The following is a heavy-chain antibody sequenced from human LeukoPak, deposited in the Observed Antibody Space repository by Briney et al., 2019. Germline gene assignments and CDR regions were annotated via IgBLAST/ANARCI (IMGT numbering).Heavy chain of an antibody. CDR3: AKAVSRMDGDYPNWYFDY. D-gene: IGHD4-17*01. Sequence: GGSLRLSCAASGFTFSSYAMSWVRQAPGKGLEWVSAISGSGGSTYYADSVKGRFTISRDNSKNTLYLQMNSLRAEDTAVYYCAKAVSRMDGDYPNWYFDYRGQGTLVTVSS. J-gene: IGHJ4*02. CDR2: ISGSGGST. V-gene: IGHV3-23*01. CDR1: GFTFSSYA.